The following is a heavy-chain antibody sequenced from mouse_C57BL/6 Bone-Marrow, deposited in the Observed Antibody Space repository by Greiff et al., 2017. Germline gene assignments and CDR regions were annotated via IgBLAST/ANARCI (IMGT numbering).Heavy chain of an antibody. V-gene: IGHV2-2*01. CDR2: IWSGGST. J-gene: IGHJ2*01. CDR1: GFSLTSYG. Sequence: QVQLKESGPGLVQPSQSLSITCTVSGFSLTSYGVHWVRQSPGKGLEWLGVIWSGGSTDYNAAFISRLSISKDNSKSQVFFKMNSLQADDTAIYYCARNLFYDGYSLFNYWGQGTTLTVSS. D-gene: IGHD2-3*01. CDR3: ARNLFYDGYSLFNY.